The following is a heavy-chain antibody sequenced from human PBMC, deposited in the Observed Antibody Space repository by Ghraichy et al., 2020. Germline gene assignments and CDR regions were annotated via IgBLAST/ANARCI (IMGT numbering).Heavy chain of an antibody. V-gene: IGHV4-34*01. Sequence: SETLYLTCAVYGVSFTDHYWTWIRQSPGKGLEWIGEYNHVGGIKYNTSLSGRVTISLDTSKREVSLRVSPVSAADTAVYYCVTSRWFGIYPDFWGQGTLVTVSS. CDR1: GVSFTDHY. D-gene: IGHD3-10*01. CDR2: YNHVGGI. J-gene: IGHJ4*02. CDR3: VTSRWFGIYPDF.